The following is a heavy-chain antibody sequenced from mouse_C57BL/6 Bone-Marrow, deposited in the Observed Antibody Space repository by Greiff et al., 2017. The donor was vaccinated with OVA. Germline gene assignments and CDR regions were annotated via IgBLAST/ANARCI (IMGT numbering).Heavy chain of an antibody. CDR2: ISDGGSYT. J-gene: IGHJ4*01. CDR3: ARVWYSYAMDY. Sequence: VQLKESGGGLAKPGGSLKLSCAASGFTFSRSAMSWVRQTPEKRLEWVATISDGGSYTYYPDNVKGRFTISRDNAKNNRNLQMCHLRSEDTDMYYCARVWYSYAMDYWGQGTSVTVSS. D-gene: IGHD1-1*02. V-gene: IGHV5-4*01. CDR1: GFTFSRSA.